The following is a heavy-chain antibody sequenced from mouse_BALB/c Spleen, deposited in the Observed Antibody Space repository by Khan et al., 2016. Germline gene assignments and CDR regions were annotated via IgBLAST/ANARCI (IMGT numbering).Heavy chain of an antibody. Sequence: QVQLQQSGAELARPGASVRMSCKASGYTFPSYTLYWVKQRPGQGLEWIGDINPTSGYTSYNQKFKDQATLTADKSSSPVYMQLSSLTSEDSAVYYCAREGLRALFVYWGQGTLVTVSA. V-gene: IGHV1-4*01. CDR1: GYTFPSYT. CDR2: INPTSGYT. D-gene: IGHD2-4*01. J-gene: IGHJ3*01. CDR3: AREGLRALFVY.